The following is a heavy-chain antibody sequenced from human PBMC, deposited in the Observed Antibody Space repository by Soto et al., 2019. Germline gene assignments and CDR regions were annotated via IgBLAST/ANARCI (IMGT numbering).Heavy chain of an antibody. J-gene: IGHJ6*02. D-gene: IGHD6-6*01. V-gene: IGHV3-11*01. CDR3: ARGIYSSSSVFSAYYYGMDV. Sequence: GGSLRLSCAASGFSFSDYYMSWNRQAPGKGLEWVSHISSRDSTIYYADSVKGRFTISRDNAKNSLYLQMNSLRAEDTAVYYCARGIYSSSSVFSAYYYGMDVWGQGTTVTVSS. CDR1: GFSFSDYY. CDR2: ISSRDSTI.